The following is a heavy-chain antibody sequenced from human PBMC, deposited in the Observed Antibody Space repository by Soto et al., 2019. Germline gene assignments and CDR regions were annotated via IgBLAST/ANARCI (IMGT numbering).Heavy chain of an antibody. Sequence: QVQLVQSGAEVKEPGASVKVSCKASGYTFTGYYMHWARQAPGQGLEWMGWIKSFNGDTNYAQKFQGRVTLTRDTSFSTAYMELSRLKSDDTAVYYCARVVSPYYDVLTGNWFDPWGQGTLVTVSS. CDR2: IKSFNGDT. D-gene: IGHD3-9*01. V-gene: IGHV1-2*02. CDR3: ARVVSPYYDVLTGNWFDP. J-gene: IGHJ5*02. CDR1: GYTFTGYY.